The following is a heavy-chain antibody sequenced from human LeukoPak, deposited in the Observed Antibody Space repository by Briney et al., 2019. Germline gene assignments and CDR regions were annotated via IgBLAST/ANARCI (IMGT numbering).Heavy chain of an antibody. CDR1: GVSFSTYY. D-gene: IGHD4-17*01. CDR2: VNHSGYT. V-gene: IGHV4-34*01. Sequence: SQTLSLTRDVSGVSFSTYYWSCIRQSPEKGREWIAEVNHSGYTNYNPSLKGRVTNSVDTSKNQFSLKLSSVTAADTAVYYCARQLYGSDYWGQGNLVTVSS. CDR3: ARQLYGSDY. J-gene: IGHJ4*02.